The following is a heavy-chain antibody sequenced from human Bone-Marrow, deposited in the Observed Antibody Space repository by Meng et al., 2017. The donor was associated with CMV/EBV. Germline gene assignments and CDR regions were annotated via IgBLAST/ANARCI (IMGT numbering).Heavy chain of an antibody. J-gene: IGHJ6*02. D-gene: IGHD3-3*01. Sequence: ASVKVSCKASGYTFTSYDINWVRQATGQGLEWMGWMNPNSGNTGYAQKFQGRVTMTRNTSISTAYMELSSLRSEDTAVYYCARAEYYYDFWSGYYNYYYGMDVWGQGTTVNVSS. CDR3: ARAEYYYDFWSGYYNYYYGMDV. CDR2: MNPNSGNT. CDR1: GYTFTSYD. V-gene: IGHV1-8*01.